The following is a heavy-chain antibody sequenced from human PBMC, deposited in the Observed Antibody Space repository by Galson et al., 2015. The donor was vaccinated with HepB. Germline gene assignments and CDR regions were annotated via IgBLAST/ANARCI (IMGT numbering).Heavy chain of an antibody. CDR2: IYTSGST. D-gene: IGHD3-22*01. V-gene: IGHV4-61*02. Sequence: TLSLTCTVSGGSISSGSYYWSWIRQPAGKGLEWIGRIYTSGSTNYNPSLKSRVTMSVDTSKNQFSLKLSSVTAADTAVYYCASTSYYYDSSGWIFDYWGQGTLVTVSS. J-gene: IGHJ4*02. CDR3: ASTSYYYDSSGWIFDY. CDR1: GGSISSGSYY.